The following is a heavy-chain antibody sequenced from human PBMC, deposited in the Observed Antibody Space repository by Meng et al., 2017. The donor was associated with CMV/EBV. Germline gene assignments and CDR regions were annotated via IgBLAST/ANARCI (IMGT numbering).Heavy chain of an antibody. D-gene: IGHD2-2*02. Sequence: SVKVSCKASGGTFSSYAISWVRQAPGQGLEWMGGIIPIFGTANYAQKFQGRVTFTTDESTSTAYMELSSLRSEDTAVYYCAREDCSSTSCYRGGAYYYGMDVWGQGTTVTVSS. CDR2: IIPIFGTA. CDR3: AREDCSSTSCYRGGAYYYGMDV. J-gene: IGHJ6*02. V-gene: IGHV1-69*05. CDR1: GGTFSSYA.